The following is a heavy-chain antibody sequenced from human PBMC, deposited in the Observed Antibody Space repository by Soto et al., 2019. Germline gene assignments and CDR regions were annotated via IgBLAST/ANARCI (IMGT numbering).Heavy chain of an antibody. V-gene: IGHV1-2*04. CDR1: GYTFTGYY. J-gene: IGHJ6*02. Sequence: QVQLVQSGAEVKKPGASVKVSCKASGYTFTGYYMHWVRQAPGQGLEWMGWINPNSGGTNYAQKFQGWVTIARDTSISTAYMELSRLRSDDTAVYYCARRAVPHYYYGMDVWGQGTTVTVSS. CDR3: ARRAVPHYYYGMDV. CDR2: INPNSGGT.